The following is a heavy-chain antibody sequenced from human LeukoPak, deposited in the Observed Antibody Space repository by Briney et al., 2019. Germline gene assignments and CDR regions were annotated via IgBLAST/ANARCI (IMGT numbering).Heavy chain of an antibody. CDR1: GVAFSGFY. Sequence: LGTPSLPRAVYGVAFSGFYWSWIRPPPREGVEWIGGINHSGSTNYNPSLKSRVTISVDTSKNQFSLKLSSVTAADTAVYYCARGRYYDFWSGYPYFDYWGQGTLVTVSS. CDR2: INHSGST. D-gene: IGHD3-3*01. CDR3: ARGRYYDFWSGYPYFDY. V-gene: IGHV4-34*01. J-gene: IGHJ4*02.